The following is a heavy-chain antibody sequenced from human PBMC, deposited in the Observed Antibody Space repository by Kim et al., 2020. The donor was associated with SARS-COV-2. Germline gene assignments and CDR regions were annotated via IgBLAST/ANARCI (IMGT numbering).Heavy chain of an antibody. CDR2: INHSGST. V-gene: IGHV4-34*01. CDR3: ARRPGGQLVGYYYYYYGMDV. CDR1: GGSFSGYY. D-gene: IGHD6-13*01. J-gene: IGHJ6*02. Sequence: SETLSLTCAVYGGSFSGYYWSWIRQPPGKGLEWIGEINHSGSTNYNPSLKSRVTISVDTSKNQFSLKLSSVTAADTAVYYCARRPGGQLVGYYYYYYGMDVWGQGTTVTVSS.